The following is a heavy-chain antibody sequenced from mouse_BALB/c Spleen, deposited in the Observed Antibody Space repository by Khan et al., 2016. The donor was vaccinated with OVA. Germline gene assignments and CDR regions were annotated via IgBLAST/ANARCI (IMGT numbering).Heavy chain of an antibody. Sequence: QVQLKESGPGLVAPSQSLSITCTVSGFSLTNYDISWMHQTPGKGLEWLGVIWTAGGTNYNSVFMSRLSITKDNSKSQVFLKMNSLQTDDTAIYYCVRMGNYYGSFYWYFDVWGAGTTVTVSS. CDR3: VRMGNYYGSFYWYFDV. J-gene: IGHJ1*01. D-gene: IGHD1-1*01. CDR1: GFSLTNYD. CDR2: IWTAGGT. V-gene: IGHV2-9-2*01.